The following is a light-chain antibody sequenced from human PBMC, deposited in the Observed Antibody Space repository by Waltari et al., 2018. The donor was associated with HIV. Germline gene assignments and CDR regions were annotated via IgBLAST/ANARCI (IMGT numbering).Light chain of an antibody. Sequence: DIQMTQSPSSLSASVGDTVTITCRASQGIRIDLGWYQQKPGKAPQPLIYAISSLQSGVPSRFSGSGSGSQFTLTIPGLQPEDSATYDCLQHDSYPRTFGGGTKVEIK. CDR2: AIS. V-gene: IGKV1-17*01. J-gene: IGKJ4*01. CDR3: LQHDSYPRT. CDR1: QGIRID.